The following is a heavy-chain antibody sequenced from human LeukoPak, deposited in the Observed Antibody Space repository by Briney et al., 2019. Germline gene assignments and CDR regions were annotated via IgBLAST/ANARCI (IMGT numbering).Heavy chain of an antibody. CDR1: GYTFTSYY. V-gene: IGHV1-46*01. Sequence: ASVKVSCKASGYTFTSYYIHWVRQAPGLGLEWMGVIDPSGGSTTYAQRFQGRVTMTRDTSSSTVYMELSSQRSEDTAVYYCARYYYFDYWGQGTRVTVSS. J-gene: IGHJ4*02. CDR3: ARYYYFDY. CDR2: IDPSGGST.